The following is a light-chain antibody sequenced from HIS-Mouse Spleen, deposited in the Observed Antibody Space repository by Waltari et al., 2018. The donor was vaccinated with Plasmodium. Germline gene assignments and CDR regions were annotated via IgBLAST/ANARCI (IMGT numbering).Light chain of an antibody. CDR3: QQSYSTWT. Sequence: DIQMTQSPSSLSASVGDRVTITCRASQSISSYLNLYQQKPGKAPNLLIYAASSLQSGVPSRFSCSGSGTDFTLTISSLQPEDFATYYCQQSYSTWTFGQGTKVEIK. CDR1: QSISSY. CDR2: AAS. V-gene: IGKV1-39*01. J-gene: IGKJ1*01.